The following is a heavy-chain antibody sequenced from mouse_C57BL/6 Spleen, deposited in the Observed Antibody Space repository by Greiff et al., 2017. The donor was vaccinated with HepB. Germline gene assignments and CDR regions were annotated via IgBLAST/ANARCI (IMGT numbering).Heavy chain of an antibody. V-gene: IGHV1-18*01. J-gene: IGHJ2*01. D-gene: IGHD4-1*02. CDR3: ARAPTGTFDY. Sequence: EVKLVESGPELVKPGASVKIPCKASGYTFTDYNMDWVKQSHGKSLEWIGDINPNNGGTIYNQKFKGKAKLTVDKSSSTAYMERRSLTSEDTAVYYCARAPTGTFDYWGQGTTLTVSS. CDR2: INPNNGGT. CDR1: GYTFTDYN.